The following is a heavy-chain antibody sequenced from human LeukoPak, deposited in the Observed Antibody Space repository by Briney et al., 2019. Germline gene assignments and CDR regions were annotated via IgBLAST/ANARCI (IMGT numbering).Heavy chain of an antibody. CDR2: ISSSSGTI. CDR3: ARDGRIVAVAGTGYYYYGMDV. V-gene: IGHV3-48*02. J-gene: IGHJ6*02. CDR1: GFTVSSNY. D-gene: IGHD6-19*01. Sequence: AGGSLRLSCAASGFTVSSNYMSWVRQAPGKGLEWVSYISSSSGTIYYADSVKGRFTISRDNAKNSLYLQMNSLRDEDTAVYYCARDGRIVAVAGTGYYYYGMDVWGQGTTVTVSS.